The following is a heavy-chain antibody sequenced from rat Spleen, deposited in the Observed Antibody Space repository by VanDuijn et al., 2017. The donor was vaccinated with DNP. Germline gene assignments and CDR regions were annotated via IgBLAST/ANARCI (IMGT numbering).Heavy chain of an antibody. CDR2: ISYSGSS. Sequence: DVQLQESGPGLVKPSQSLSLTCSVTGYFITNNYWAWIRKFPGNKMEWIGHISYSGSSGYNPSLKSRISITRDTSKNQFFLQLNSVTTEDTATYYFARTSGFDYWGQGVMVTVSS. V-gene: IGHV3-1*01. J-gene: IGHJ2*01. CDR3: ARTSGFDY. CDR1: GYFITNNY. D-gene: IGHD1-4*01.